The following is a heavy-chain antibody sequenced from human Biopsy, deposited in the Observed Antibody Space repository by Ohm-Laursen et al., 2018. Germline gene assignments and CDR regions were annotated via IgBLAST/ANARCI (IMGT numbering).Heavy chain of an antibody. D-gene: IGHD2-15*01. V-gene: IGHV1-69*08. J-gene: IGHJ4*02. Sequence: SSVKVSCNVSGDRFSNYPISWVRQAPGQGLEWMGRIIPILRTTTYAPKFQGRVTFTADKSSSTAYLELSSLTSEDTAMFYCAREAIGYQLPCDDWGQGTLVTVSS. CDR1: GDRFSNYP. CDR3: AREAIGYQLPCDD. CDR2: IIPILRTT.